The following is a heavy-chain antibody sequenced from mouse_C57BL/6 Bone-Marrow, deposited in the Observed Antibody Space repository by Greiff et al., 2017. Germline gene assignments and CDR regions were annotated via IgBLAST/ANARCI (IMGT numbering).Heavy chain of an antibody. Sequence: EVKLVESGAELVRPGASVKLSCTASGFNIKDDYMHWVKQRPEQGLEWIGWIGPENGDTEYASKFQGKATIPADTSSNTAYLQLSSLTSEDTAVYYCTTYYYGSSFFDYWGQGTTLTVSS. CDR1: GFNIKDDY. CDR3: TTYYYGSSFFDY. D-gene: IGHD1-1*01. J-gene: IGHJ2*01. V-gene: IGHV14-4*01. CDR2: IGPENGDT.